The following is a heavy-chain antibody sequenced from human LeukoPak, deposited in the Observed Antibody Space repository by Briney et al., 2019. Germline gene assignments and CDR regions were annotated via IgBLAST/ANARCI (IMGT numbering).Heavy chain of an antibody. D-gene: IGHD6-13*01. Sequence: KSGGSLRLSCATSGFTFSSHWMHWVRQVPGEWLVWVSHINIDGSSTTYGDPAKGRFTVSRDSATLFLQMNSLRVDDTAIYYCARGTATTAGIDYWGLGTLVTVSS. V-gene: IGHV3-74*01. CDR2: INIDGSST. CDR3: ARGTATTAGIDY. J-gene: IGHJ4*02. CDR1: GFTFSSHW.